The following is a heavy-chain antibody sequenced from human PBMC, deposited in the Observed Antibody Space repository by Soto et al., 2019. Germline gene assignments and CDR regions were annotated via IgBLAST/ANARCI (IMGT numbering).Heavy chain of an antibody. Sequence: PSETLSLTCTISGGSITNYYWSWIRQPPGKGLEWIGYVYYSGSTKYNPSLESRVTISADTSKNQFSLRVTSVTAADTAVYYCAKYRPYHADGYTTDFWGQGILVTVSS. D-gene: IGHD5-12*01. V-gene: IGHV4-59*01. CDR1: GGSITNYY. CDR3: AKYRPYHADGYTTDF. J-gene: IGHJ4*02. CDR2: VYYSGST.